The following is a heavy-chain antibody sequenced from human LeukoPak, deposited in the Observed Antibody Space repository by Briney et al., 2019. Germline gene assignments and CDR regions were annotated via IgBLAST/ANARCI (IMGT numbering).Heavy chain of an antibody. Sequence: PSETLSLTCTVSGGFISSSSYYWGWIRQPPGKGLEWIGSIYYSGSTYYNPSLKSRVTISVDTSKNQFSLKLSSVTAADTAVYYCARQPRVLRFLEWLLYSWFDPWGQGTLVTVSS. CDR3: ARQPRVLRFLEWLLYSWFDP. D-gene: IGHD3-3*01. V-gene: IGHV4-39*01. CDR1: GGFISSSSYY. CDR2: IYYSGST. J-gene: IGHJ5*02.